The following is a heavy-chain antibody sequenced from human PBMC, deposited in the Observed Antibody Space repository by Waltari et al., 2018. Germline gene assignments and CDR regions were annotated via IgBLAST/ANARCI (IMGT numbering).Heavy chain of an antibody. CDR1: GYSISSGYS. J-gene: IGHJ4*02. Sequence: QVQLQESGPGLVKPSETLSLTCAVSGYSISSGYSWGWIRQPPGKGLEWIGSIYHSGSTYYNPSLKSRVTISVDTSKNQFSLKLSSVTAADTAVYYCARRGSGWSRDYFDYWGQGTLVTVSS. CDR2: IYHSGST. CDR3: ARRGSGWSRDYFDY. V-gene: IGHV4-38-2*01. D-gene: IGHD6-19*01.